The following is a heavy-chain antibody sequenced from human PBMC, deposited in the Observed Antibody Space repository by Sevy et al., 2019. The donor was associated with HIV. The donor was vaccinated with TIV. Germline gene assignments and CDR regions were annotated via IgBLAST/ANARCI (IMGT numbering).Heavy chain of an antibody. V-gene: IGHV1-24*01. J-gene: IGHJ1*01. CDR1: GYTLNEFS. Sequence: ASVNVSCKVSGYTLNEFSMHWVRQAPGKGLEWMTTFDPEDGDPEDGKTIYAQKFLGRVTVTEDTSTDTAYMELTSLRSEDTAVYYCATGEYFQIWGQGTLVTVSS. CDR3: ATGEYFQI. CDR2: FDPEDGDPEDGKT.